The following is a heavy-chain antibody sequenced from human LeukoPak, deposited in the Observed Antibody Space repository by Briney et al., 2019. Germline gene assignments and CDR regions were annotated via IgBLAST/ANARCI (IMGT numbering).Heavy chain of an antibody. CDR3: AKDSNYDFWSGYSFDY. J-gene: IGHJ4*02. CDR2: ISIGGDTT. CDR1: GFTFSSHG. V-gene: IGHV3-23*01. D-gene: IGHD3-3*01. Sequence: GGSLRLSCAASGFTFSSHGMCWVRQAPGRGLEWVSSISIGGDTTYSDSVKGRFTISRDNSKNTLYLQLDSLRAEDTAVYYCAKDSNYDFWSGYSFDYWGQGTLVTVSS.